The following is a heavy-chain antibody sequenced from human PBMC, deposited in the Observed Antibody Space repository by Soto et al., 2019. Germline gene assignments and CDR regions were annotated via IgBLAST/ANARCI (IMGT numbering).Heavy chain of an antibody. D-gene: IGHD6-19*01. J-gene: IGHJ6*02. CDR3: ARDRSGWYVDYYYYGMGV. CDR1: GFTFSSYA. V-gene: IGHV3-30-3*01. CDR2: ISYDGSNK. Sequence: GGSLRLSCAASGFTFSSYAMHWVRQAPGKGLEWVAVISYDGSNKYYADSVKGRFTISRDNSKNTLYLQMNSLRAEDTAVYYCARDRSGWYVDYYYYGMGVWGQGTTVTVSS.